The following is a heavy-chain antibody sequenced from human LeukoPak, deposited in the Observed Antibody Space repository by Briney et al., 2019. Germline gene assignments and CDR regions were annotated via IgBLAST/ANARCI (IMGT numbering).Heavy chain of an antibody. D-gene: IGHD3-16*01. CDR1: GYNFTSYG. CDR2: ISTYNGNT. V-gene: IGHV1-18*01. CDR3: ARIGEGLDY. Sequence: ASVKVSCKASGYNFTSYGISWVRQAPGQGLEWMGWISTYNGNTNYAQRVQGRVIMTTDTSTSTAYMELRSLRSVDTAMYYCARIGEGLDYWGQGTLVTVSS. J-gene: IGHJ4*02.